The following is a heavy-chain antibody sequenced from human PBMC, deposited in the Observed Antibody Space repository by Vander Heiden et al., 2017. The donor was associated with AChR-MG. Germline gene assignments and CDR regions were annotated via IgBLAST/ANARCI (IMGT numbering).Heavy chain of an antibody. CDR1: GFTFSSYS. V-gene: IGHV3-21*01. J-gene: IGHJ6*02. Sequence: EVQLVESGGGLVKPGGSLRLSCAASGFTFSSYSMNWVRQAPGKGLEWVSSISSSSSYIYYADSVKGRFTISRDNAKNSLYLQMNSLRAEDTAVYYCARLYDFWSGYPNQSYGMDVWGQGTTVTVSS. CDR2: ISSSSSYI. D-gene: IGHD3-3*01. CDR3: ARLYDFWSGYPNQSYGMDV.